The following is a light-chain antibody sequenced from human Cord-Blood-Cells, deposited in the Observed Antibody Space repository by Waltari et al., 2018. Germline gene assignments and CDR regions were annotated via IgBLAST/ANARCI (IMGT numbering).Light chain of an antibody. J-gene: IGLJ2*01. CDR3: SSYTSSSTYVV. Sequence: QSALTQPAPVSGSPGQSITISCTGTSRDGGGYNYVTWYQQHPGKAPKLMIYDVSNRPSGVSKRFSGSKSGNTASLTISGLQAEDEADYYCSSYTSSSTYVVFGGGTKLTVL. CDR1: SRDGGGYNY. CDR2: DVS. V-gene: IGLV2-14*01.